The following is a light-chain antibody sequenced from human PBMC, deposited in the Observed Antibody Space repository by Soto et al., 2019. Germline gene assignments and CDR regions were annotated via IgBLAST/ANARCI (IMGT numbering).Light chain of an antibody. CDR2: EGS. Sequence: EIVMTQSPLSLPVTPGEPASISCKSSQSLLHSNGYNYLDWYLQKPGQSPQLLIYEGSNRASGVPDRFSSSGSGTDFTLKISRVEAEDVAVYYCMQALKATFTFGPGTKVDIK. CDR3: MQALKATFT. J-gene: IGKJ3*01. V-gene: IGKV2-28*01. CDR1: QSLLHSNGYNY.